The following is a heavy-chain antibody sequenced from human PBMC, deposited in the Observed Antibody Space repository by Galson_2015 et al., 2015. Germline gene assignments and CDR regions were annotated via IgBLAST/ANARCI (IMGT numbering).Heavy chain of an antibody. CDR1: GGSFSGYY. Sequence: SETLSLTCAVYGGSFSGYYWSWIRQPPGEGLEWNGEINHSGSTNYNPSLKSRVTISVDTSKNQFSLKLSSVTAADTAVYYCARAPPGSSWYEGDWFDPWGQGTLVTVSS. J-gene: IGHJ5*02. D-gene: IGHD6-13*01. V-gene: IGHV4-34*01. CDR3: ARAPPGSSWYEGDWFDP. CDR2: INHSGST.